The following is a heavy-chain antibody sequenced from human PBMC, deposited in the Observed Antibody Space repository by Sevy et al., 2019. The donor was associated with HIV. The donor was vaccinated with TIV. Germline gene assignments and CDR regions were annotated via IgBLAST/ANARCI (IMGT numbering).Heavy chain of an antibody. Sequence: GGSLRLSCTASGFTFSDHYMEWVRQAPGKGLEWVGRIRNKADSYTTEYAASVKGRFTISRDDSKNSLYLLINSLKTEATAVYYCATHAGIAAAGRVFDYWGQGTLVTVSS. CDR1: GFTFSDHY. CDR2: IRNKADSYTT. J-gene: IGHJ4*02. D-gene: IGHD6-13*01. CDR3: ATHAGIAAAGRVFDY. V-gene: IGHV3-72*01.